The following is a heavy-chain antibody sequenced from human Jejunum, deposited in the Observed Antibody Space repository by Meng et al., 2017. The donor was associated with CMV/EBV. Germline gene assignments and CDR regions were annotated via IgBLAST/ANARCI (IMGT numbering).Heavy chain of an antibody. J-gene: IGHJ5*02. CDR2: IYYSGST. V-gene: IGHV4-39*07. CDR1: GASLTSVSGC. CDR3: ARNATGGGWFDP. Sequence: VSGASLTSVSGCWGWVRQSPGNGLGWIGTIYYSGSTHYSPSVRSRVTMSVDTSKNLFSLELSYVTAADTAVYYCARNATGGGWFDPWGQGTLVTVSS. D-gene: IGHD3-16*01.